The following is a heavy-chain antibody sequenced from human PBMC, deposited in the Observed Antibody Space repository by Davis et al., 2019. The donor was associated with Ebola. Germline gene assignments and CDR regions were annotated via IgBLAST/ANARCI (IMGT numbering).Heavy chain of an antibody. Sequence: ASVKVSCKASGYTFTSYYMHWVRQAPGQGLEWMGIINPSGGSTSYAQKFQGRVTMTRDTSTSTVYMELSSLRSEDTAVYYCARDGIVGATKDPRYYMDVWGKGTTVTVSS. D-gene: IGHD1-26*01. CDR2: INPSGGST. CDR1: GYTFTSYY. CDR3: ARDGIVGATKDPRYYMDV. J-gene: IGHJ6*03. V-gene: IGHV1-46*01.